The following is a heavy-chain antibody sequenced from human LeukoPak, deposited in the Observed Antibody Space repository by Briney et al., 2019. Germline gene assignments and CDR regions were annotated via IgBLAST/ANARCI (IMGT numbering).Heavy chain of an antibody. D-gene: IGHD2-21*02. V-gene: IGHV3-48*01. CDR2: ISSSSSTI. Sequence: GGSLRLSCAASGCTFSSYSMNWVRQAPGKGLEWDSYISSSSSTIYYADSVKGRFTISRDNAKNSLYLQMNSLRAEDTAVYYCARGVTANDYYYYYYIDVWGKGATVTVSS. J-gene: IGHJ6*03. CDR3: ARGVTANDYYYYYYIDV. CDR1: GCTFSSYS.